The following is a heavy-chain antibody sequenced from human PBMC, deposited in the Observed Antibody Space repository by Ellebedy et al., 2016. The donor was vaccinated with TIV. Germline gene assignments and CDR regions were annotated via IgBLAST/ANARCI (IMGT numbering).Heavy chain of an antibody. D-gene: IGHD3-22*01. CDR2: ISWNSGSI. V-gene: IGHV3-9*01. CDR1: GFTFDDYA. CDR3: TKDMGPYYYDSSGLETSSSDY. J-gene: IGHJ4*02. Sequence: GGSLRLSXAASGFTFDDYAMHWVRQAPGKGLEWVSGISWNSGSIGYADSVKGRFTISRDNAKNSLYLQMNSLRAEDTALYYCTKDMGPYYYDSSGLETSSSDYWGQGTLVTVSS.